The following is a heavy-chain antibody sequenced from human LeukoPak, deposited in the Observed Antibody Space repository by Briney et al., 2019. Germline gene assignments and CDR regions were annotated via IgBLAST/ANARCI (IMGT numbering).Heavy chain of an antibody. CDR2: IKEDGSAK. CDR3: ARESPGDGGYAY. CDR1: GFTFSRYW. D-gene: IGHD5-12*01. Sequence: GGSLRLSCTASGFTFSRYWMTWVRQAPGKGLEWVANIKEDGSAKYYMDSMKGRFTISRDNAKNSLYLQINSLRAEDTAVYYCARESPGDGGYAYWGQGTLVTVSS. J-gene: IGHJ4*02. V-gene: IGHV3-7*04.